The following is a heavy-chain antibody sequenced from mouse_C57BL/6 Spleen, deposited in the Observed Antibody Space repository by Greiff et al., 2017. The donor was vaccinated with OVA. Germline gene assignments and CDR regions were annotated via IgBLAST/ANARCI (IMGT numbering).Heavy chain of an antibody. CDR2: IWGVGST. J-gene: IGHJ3*01. V-gene: IGHV2-6*01. CDR1: GFSLTSYG. D-gene: IGHD2-3*01. CDR3: ASSYDGGFAY. Sequence: VQLQQSGPGLVAPSQSLSITCTVSGFSLTSYGVDWVRQSPGKGLEWLGVIWGVGSTNYNSALKSRLSISKDNSKSQVFLKMNSLQTDDTAMYYCASSYDGGFAYWGQGTLVTVSA.